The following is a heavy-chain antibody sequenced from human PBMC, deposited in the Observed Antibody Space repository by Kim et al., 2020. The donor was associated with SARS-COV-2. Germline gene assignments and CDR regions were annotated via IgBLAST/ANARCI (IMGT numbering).Heavy chain of an antibody. D-gene: IGHD3-3*01. J-gene: IGHJ2*01. CDR3: ARKSLRFLEWLSDDWYFDL. CDR2: IYYSGRT. CDR1: GGSISSSS. V-gene: IGHV4-59*13. Sequence: SETLSLTCTVSGGSISSSSLRFIRPPPGQFLECIGSIYYSGRTNYNPSLKSRVTISVYKSKNQFSLKLSSVTAADTAMYYSARKSLRFLEWLSDDWYFDLWGRGTLVTVSS.